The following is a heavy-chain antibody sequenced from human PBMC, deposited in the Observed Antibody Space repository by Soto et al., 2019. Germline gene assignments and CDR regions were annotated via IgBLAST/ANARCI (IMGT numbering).Heavy chain of an antibody. CDR1: GFTFSSYA. CDR3: ARATTTVVTPYYFDY. J-gene: IGHJ4*02. V-gene: IGHV3-30-3*01. CDR2: ISYDGSNK. Sequence: QVQLVESGGGVVQPGRSLRLSCTASGFTFSSYAMHWVRQAPGKGLEGVAVISYDGSNKYYADSVKGRFTISRDNSKNTLYLQMNSLRAEDTAVYYCARATTTVVTPYYFDYWGQGTLVTVSS. D-gene: IGHD4-17*01.